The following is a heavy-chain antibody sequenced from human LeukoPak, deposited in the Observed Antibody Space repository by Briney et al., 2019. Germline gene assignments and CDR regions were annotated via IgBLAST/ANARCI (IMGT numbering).Heavy chain of an antibody. V-gene: IGHV3-53*01. CDR3: GRLALTPWYFDL. CDR2: IYSDGRT. Sequence: PGGSLRLSCAASGFTVSSNYINWVRQAPGRGLEWVSIIYSDGRTFYAGSVEGRFTISRDNSKNTVYLQMNSLRAEDTAVYYCGRLALTPWYFDLWGRGTLVTVSS. D-gene: IGHD5-12*01. J-gene: IGHJ2*01. CDR1: GFTVSSNY.